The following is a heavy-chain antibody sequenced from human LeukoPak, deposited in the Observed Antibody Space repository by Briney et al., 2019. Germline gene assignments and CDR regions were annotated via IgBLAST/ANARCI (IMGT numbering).Heavy chain of an antibody. D-gene: IGHD6-19*01. CDR1: GGSFSGYY. CDR2: INHSGST. Sequence: SETLSLTCAVYGGSFSGYYWSWIRQPPGKGLEWIGEINHSGSTNYNPSLKSRVTISVDTSKNQFSLKLSSVTAADTAVYYCARDLGGSGWVDYWGQGTLVTVSS. CDR3: ARDLGGSGWVDY. J-gene: IGHJ4*02. V-gene: IGHV4-34*01.